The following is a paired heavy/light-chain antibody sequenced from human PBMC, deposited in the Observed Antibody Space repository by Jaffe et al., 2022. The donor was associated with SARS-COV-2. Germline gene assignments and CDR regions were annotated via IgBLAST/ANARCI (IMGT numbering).Heavy chain of an antibody. D-gene: IGHD4-17*01. Sequence: QVHLIQSGAEMKKPGASVKVSCKASGYTFSSFTINWVRQAPGQGLECLGWISADNGNTDYAQKFQGRVSMTTDTSTSTAYMELRTLRSDDTAVYYCARRHPFEHDYGDLYSYYGMDVWGQGTTVTVSS. CDR2: ISADNGNT. CDR1: GYTFSSFT. V-gene: IGHV1-18*01. J-gene: IGHJ6*02. CDR3: ARRHPFEHDYGDLYSYYGMDV.
Light chain of an antibody. Sequence: DIQMTQSPSSLSASVGDRVTITCRARQSISTYLNWYQQKPGQAPKLLIYGASNLLSGVPSRFSGSGSGRDFTLTISSLQPEDFATYYCQQSYSAPDTFGQGTKLEI. CDR1: QSISTY. J-gene: IGKJ2*01. V-gene: IGKV1-39*01. CDR3: QQSYSAPDT. CDR2: GAS.